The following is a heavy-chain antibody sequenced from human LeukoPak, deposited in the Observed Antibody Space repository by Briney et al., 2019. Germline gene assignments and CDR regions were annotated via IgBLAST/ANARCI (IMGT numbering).Heavy chain of an antibody. D-gene: IGHD5-24*01. J-gene: IGHJ3*02. V-gene: IGHV1-46*01. CDR3: ARVRDGYNDAYDI. CDR2: INPSGGST. Sequence: GASVKVSCKASGYTFSSYYMYWVRQAPGQGLEWMGIINPSGGSTNYAQNFQARVTMTRDTSTSTVYMELSSLRSEDTAVYYCARVRDGYNDAYDIWGQGTMVTVPS. CDR1: GYTFSSYY.